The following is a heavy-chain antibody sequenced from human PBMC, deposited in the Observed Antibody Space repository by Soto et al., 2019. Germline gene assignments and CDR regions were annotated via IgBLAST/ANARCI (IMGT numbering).Heavy chain of an antibody. CDR2: VSFDGSNK. Sequence: QVQLVESGGGVFQPGRSLRLSCAASGFTFSTHAMHWVRQAPGKGLECVAIVSFDGSNKYYADSVKGRFTISRDNSKNTLYLQMSGLTPEDTAFYYCARDQTGITTAGGGRIDHWGQGTLVTVSS. J-gene: IGHJ4*02. D-gene: IGHD6-13*01. CDR1: GFTFSTHA. CDR3: ARDQTGITTAGGGRIDH. V-gene: IGHV3-30-3*01.